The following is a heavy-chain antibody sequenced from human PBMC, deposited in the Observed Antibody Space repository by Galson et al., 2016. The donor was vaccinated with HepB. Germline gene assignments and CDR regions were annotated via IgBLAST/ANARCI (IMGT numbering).Heavy chain of an antibody. Sequence: PALVKPTQTLTLTCSFSGFSLSTSGVGVGWIRQPPGKALEWLASIYWDDDQRYSPSLKSRLTITRDTAKKQVVLTMTNMDPVDTATYYCAHISGWYGYFDYWGQGTLVTVSS. CDR2: IYWDDDQ. D-gene: IGHD6-19*01. J-gene: IGHJ4*01. V-gene: IGHV2-5*02. CDR3: AHISGWYGYFDY. CDR1: GFSLSTSGVG.